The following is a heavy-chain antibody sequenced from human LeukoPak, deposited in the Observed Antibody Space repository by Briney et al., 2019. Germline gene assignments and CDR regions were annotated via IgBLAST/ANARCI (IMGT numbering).Heavy chain of an antibody. V-gene: IGHV5-51*01. Sequence: GESLKISCKGSGYSFTSYWIGWVRQMPGKGLEWMGIIYPGDSDTRYSPSFQGQVTISADKSISTVYLQWSSLKASDIGMYYCARLRYSSSATAFDYWGQGTLVTVSS. CDR3: ARLRYSSSATAFDY. D-gene: IGHD6-6*01. CDR1: GYSFTSYW. J-gene: IGHJ4*02. CDR2: IYPGDSDT.